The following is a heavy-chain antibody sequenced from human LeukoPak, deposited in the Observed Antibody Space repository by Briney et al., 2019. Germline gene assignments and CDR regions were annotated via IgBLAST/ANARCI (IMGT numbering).Heavy chain of an antibody. CDR3: ARSLPAPFSGGWYGFLY. CDR1: GGSISSGGYY. Sequence: SETLSLTCTVSGGSISSGGYYWSWIRQHPGKGLEWIGYIYYSGSSYYNPSLKSRVTISVDTSKNQFSLKLSSVTAADTAVYYCARSLPAPFSGGWYGFLYWGQGTLVTVSS. V-gene: IGHV4-31*03. D-gene: IGHD6-19*01. J-gene: IGHJ4*02. CDR2: IYYSGSS.